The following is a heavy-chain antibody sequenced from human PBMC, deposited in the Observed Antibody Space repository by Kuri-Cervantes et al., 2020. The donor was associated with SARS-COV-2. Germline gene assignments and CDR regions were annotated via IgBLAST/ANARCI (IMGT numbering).Heavy chain of an antibody. J-gene: IGHJ4*02. V-gene: IGHV4-34*01. CDR3: ARDLGYNWNYVLDY. CDR1: GGSFSGYY. CDR2: INHSGST. D-gene: IGHD1-7*01. Sequence: ESLKISCAVYGGSFSGYYWSWIRQPPGKGLEWIGEINHSGSTNYNPSLKSRVTISVDTSKNQFSLKLSSVTAADTAVYYCARDLGYNWNYVLDYWGQGTLVTVSS.